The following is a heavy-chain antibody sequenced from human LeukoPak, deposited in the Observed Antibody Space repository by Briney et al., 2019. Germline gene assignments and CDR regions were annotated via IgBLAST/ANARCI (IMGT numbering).Heavy chain of an antibody. CDR1: GGSISSYY. Sequence: SETLSLTCTVSGGSISSYYWSWIRQPPGKGLEWIGYIYYSGSTNYNPSIKSRVTISVDTSKNQFSLKLTSVTAADTAVYYCARHLSGGSAAGTWDYYYYYMDVWGKGTTVTISS. D-gene: IGHD6-13*01. CDR3: ARHLSGGSAAGTWDYYYYYMDV. CDR2: IYYSGST. V-gene: IGHV4-59*08. J-gene: IGHJ6*03.